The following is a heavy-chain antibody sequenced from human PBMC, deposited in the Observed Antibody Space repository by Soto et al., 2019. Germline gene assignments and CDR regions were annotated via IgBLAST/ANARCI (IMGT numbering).Heavy chain of an antibody. Sequence: PSETLSLTCTVSGDASGRRDYFWSWIRQAPGKGLEWIGYLYHGGQTYYKPSLESRLTMSVDTSKNHFSLQLTSVTAADTAVYFCPRVWISLVRGGTFPGPYYYYGLDVWCQGTSLTVSS. CDR1: GDASGRRDYF. J-gene: IGHJ6*02. D-gene: IGHD3-10*01. CDR3: PRVWISLVRGGTFPGPYYYYGLDV. CDR2: LYHGGQT. V-gene: IGHV4-30-4*01.